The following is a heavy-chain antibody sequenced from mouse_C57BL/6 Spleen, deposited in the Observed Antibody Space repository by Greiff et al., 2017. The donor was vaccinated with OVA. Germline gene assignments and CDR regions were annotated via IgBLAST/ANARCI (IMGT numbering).Heavy chain of an antibody. V-gene: IGHV7-3*01. CDR3: ARDDGDYVDY. J-gene: IGHJ4*01. D-gene: IGHD2-13*01. CDR2: IRNKANGYTT. Sequence: EVHLVESGGGLVQPGGSLSLSCAASGFTFTDYYMSWVRQPPGKALEWLGFIRNKANGYTTEYSASVKGRFTISRDNSQSILYLQMNALRAEDSATYYCARDDGDYVDYWGQGTSVTVSS. CDR1: GFTFTDYY.